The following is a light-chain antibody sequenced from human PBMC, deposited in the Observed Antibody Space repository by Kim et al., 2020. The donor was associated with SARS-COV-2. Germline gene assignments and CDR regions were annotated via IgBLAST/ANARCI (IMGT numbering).Light chain of an antibody. CDR2: LGS. J-gene: IGKJ2*01. CDR3: MQALQTQNT. Sequence: DIMMTQSPLSLPVTPGEPASISCRSSQSLLHSNGYNYLDWYLQKPGQSPQLLIYLGSNRASGVPDRFSGSGSGTDFTLKISRVEAEDVGFYYCMQALQTQNTFGQGTKLEI. V-gene: IGKV2-28*01. CDR1: QSLLHSNGYNY.